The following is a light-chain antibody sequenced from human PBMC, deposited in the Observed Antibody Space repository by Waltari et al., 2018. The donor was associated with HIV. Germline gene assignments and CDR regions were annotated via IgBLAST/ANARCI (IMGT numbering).Light chain of an antibody. V-gene: IGLV2-14*01. J-gene: IGLJ2*01. Sequence: QSALTQPASVSGSPGQSITISCDVDAYKSVSWYQHHPGKAPKVIIYDVTNRPSGLSYRFSGSKSGNTATLTISGLQPEDEADYFCASYITSATPVFGGGTKLTVL. CDR3: ASYITSATPV. CDR1: VDAYKS. CDR2: DVT.